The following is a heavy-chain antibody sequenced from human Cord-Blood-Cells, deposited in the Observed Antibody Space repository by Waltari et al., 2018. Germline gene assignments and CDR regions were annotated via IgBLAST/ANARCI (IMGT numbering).Heavy chain of an antibody. Sequence: QLQLQESGPGLVKPSETLSLTCTVSGGSISSSSYYWGWIRQPPGKGLEWIGGIYYSGSPYYNPSLKSRGTISVDTSKNQFSLKLSSVTAADTAVYYCARSRSPTGTTDSYYYMDVWGKGTTVTVSS. CDR1: GGSISSSSYY. CDR3: ARSRSPTGTTDSYYYMDV. D-gene: IGHD1-7*01. CDR2: IYYSGSP. J-gene: IGHJ6*03. V-gene: IGHV4-39*01.